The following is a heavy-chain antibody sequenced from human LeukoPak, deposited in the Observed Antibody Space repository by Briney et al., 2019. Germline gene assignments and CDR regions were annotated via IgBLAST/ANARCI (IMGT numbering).Heavy chain of an antibody. J-gene: IGHJ3*02. CDR1: GYTFTIYA. D-gene: IGHD6-13*01. V-gene: IGHV7-4-1*02. CDR3: ARDWEGVLAAEDDAFDI. Sequence: GASVKVSCKASGYTFTIYAMNWVRQAPGQGLEWMGWINTNTGNPTYAQGFTGRFVFSLDTSVSTAYLQISSLKAEDTAVYYCARDWEGVLAAEDDAFDIWGQGTMVTVSS. CDR2: INTNTGNP.